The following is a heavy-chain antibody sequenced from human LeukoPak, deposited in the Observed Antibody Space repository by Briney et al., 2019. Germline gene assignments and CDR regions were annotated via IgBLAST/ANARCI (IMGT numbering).Heavy chain of an antibody. J-gene: IGHJ4*02. Sequence: NASETLSLTCSVSGYSISSGYYWGWIRQPPGRGLEWIGSIYYTGGTLYNPSLKSRVSMSVDTSTNQFSLKLTSVTAADTAVYYCARTRYYYNSRSYGAPYYFDYWGQGTLVTVSS. CDR1: GYSISSGYY. CDR3: ARTRYYYNSRSYGAPYYFDY. CDR2: IYYTGGT. D-gene: IGHD3-10*01. V-gene: IGHV4-38-2*02.